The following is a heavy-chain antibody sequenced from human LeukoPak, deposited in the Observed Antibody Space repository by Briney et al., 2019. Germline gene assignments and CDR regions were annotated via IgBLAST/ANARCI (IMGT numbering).Heavy chain of an antibody. J-gene: IGHJ6*02. CDR3: ATDRYYTMNI. V-gene: IGHV3-23*01. Sequence: QAGGSLRLSCVASGLTFSSYAMSWVRQAPGRGLEWVSAISGSGGSTYYADSVKGRFTISRDNAKNTLYLQMNSLRVDDTAVYYCATDRYYTMNIWGQGTTVTVSS. CDR1: GLTFSSYA. CDR2: ISGSGGST.